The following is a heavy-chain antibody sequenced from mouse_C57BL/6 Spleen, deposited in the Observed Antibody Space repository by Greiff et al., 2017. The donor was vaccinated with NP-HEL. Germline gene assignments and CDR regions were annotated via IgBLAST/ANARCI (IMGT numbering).Heavy chain of an antibody. Sequence: PGQGLEWIGMIHPNSGSTNYNEKFKSKATLTVDKSSSTAYMQLSSLTSEDSAVYYCARLTVVATDWYFDVWGTWTTVTVSS. J-gene: IGHJ1*03. CDR3: ARLTVVATDWYFDV. V-gene: IGHV1-64*01. D-gene: IGHD1-1*01. CDR2: IHPNSGST.